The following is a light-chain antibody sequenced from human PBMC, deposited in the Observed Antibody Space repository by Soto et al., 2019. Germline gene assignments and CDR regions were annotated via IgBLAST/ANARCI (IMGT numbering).Light chain of an antibody. CDR1: TSNIGAFYD. J-gene: IGLJ2*01. V-gene: IGLV1-40*01. CDR2: GNN. CDR3: QSYDSSLRNSV. Sequence: QSALTQPPSVSGAPGQGVAISCTGNTSNIGAFYDVHWYQQFPGTAPKLLIYGNNNRPSGVPDRFSGSKSGSSASLAITGLQPEDEADYYCQSYDSSLRNSVFGGGTKVTVL.